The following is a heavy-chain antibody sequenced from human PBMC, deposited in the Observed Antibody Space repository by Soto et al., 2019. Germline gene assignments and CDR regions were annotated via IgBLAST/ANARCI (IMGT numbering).Heavy chain of an antibody. CDR2: ISYDGSNK. CDR1: GFTFSNYA. CDR3: ARRDYYYYGMDV. J-gene: IGHJ6*02. V-gene: IGHV3-30-3*01. Sequence: PGGSLRLSCAASGFTFSNYAMHWVRQAPGKGLEWVAVISYDGSNKYYADSVKGRFTISRDNSKNTLYLQMNSLRAEDTAVYYCARRDYYYYGMDVWGQGITVTVSS.